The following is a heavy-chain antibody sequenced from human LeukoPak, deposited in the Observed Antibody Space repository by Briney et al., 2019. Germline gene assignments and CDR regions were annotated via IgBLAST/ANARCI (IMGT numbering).Heavy chain of an antibody. V-gene: IGHV3-74*01. D-gene: IGHD1-1*01. CDR1: GFTFSSYW. CDR2: IRYDGSET. CDR3: ATYRGYPVDY. J-gene: IGHJ4*02. Sequence: PGGSLRPSCAASGFTFSSYWMHWVRPAPGGGLVWVAHIRYDGSETNYADDVNGRFTIFRDNGKNTLYLQMNSRRAEDTAMYYCATYRGYPVDYWGQGTLVTVSS.